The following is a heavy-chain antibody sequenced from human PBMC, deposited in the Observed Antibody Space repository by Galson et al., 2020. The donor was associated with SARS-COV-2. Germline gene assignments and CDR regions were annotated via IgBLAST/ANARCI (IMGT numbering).Heavy chain of an antibody. Sequence: TRSLTCTVSGGSISSGDYYWSWIRQPPGKGLEWIGYIYYSGSTYYNPSLKSRVTISVDTSKNQFSLKLSSVTAADTAVYYCARGRDDSSGYYDWYYYGMDVWGQGTTVTVSS. V-gene: IGHV4-30-4*01. J-gene: IGHJ6*02. CDR1: GGSISSGDYY. CDR3: ARGRDDSSGYYDWYYYGMDV. CDR2: IYYSGST. D-gene: IGHD3-22*01.